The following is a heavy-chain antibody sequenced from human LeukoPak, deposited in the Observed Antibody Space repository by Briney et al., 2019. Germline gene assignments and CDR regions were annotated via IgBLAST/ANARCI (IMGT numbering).Heavy chain of an antibody. V-gene: IGHV3-21*01. Sequence: GGSLRLSCTASGYTFSSYSMNWVRQAPGKGLEWVSSISSSSSYIYYADSVKGRFTISRDNAKNSLYLQMNSLRAEDTAVYYCARDVGATTRGAFDYWGQGTLVTVSS. D-gene: IGHD1-26*01. CDR1: GYTFSSYS. J-gene: IGHJ4*02. CDR3: ARDVGATTRGAFDY. CDR2: ISSSSSYI.